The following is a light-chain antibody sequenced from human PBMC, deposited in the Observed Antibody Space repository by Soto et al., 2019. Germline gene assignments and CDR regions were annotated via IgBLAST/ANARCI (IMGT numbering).Light chain of an antibody. V-gene: IGKV3-11*01. Sequence: EIVLTQSPATLSLSPGERATLSCRASQSVSRYLAWYQQKPGQAPRLLIYNASNSATGIPARFSGSGSGTDFTLTISSLEPEDFAVDYCQQRSNWPITFGQGTRLEIK. CDR2: NAS. CDR3: QQRSNWPIT. CDR1: QSVSRY. J-gene: IGKJ5*01.